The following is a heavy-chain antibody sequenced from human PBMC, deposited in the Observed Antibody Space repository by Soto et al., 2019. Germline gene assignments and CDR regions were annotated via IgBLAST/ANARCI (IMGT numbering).Heavy chain of an antibody. V-gene: IGHV1-69*01. J-gene: IGHJ4*02. CDR3: ARDLGVPTRYCSGGSCYWNFDY. D-gene: IGHD2-15*01. CDR1: GGTFSSYA. CDR2: IIPIFGTA. Sequence: QVQLVQSGAEVKKPGSSVKVSCKASGGTFSSYAISWVRQAPGQGLEWMGGIIPIFGTANYAQKFQGRVTITADESTSTAYMELSSLRSEDTAVYYCARDLGVPTRYCSGGSCYWNFDYWGQGNLVTVSS.